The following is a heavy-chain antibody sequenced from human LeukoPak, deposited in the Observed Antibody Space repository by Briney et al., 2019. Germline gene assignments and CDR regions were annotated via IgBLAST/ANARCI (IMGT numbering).Heavy chain of an antibody. CDR3: ARGGNPWELEDY. Sequence: ASVKVSCKASGYTFTNFGISWVRQAPGQGLEWMGWISGYNGNTNYAQKLQGRVTMTTDTSTSTAYMDLRSLRSDDTAVYYCARGGNPWELEDYWGQGTLVTVSS. CDR2: ISGYNGNT. CDR1: GYTFTNFG. D-gene: IGHD1-26*01. V-gene: IGHV1-18*01. J-gene: IGHJ4*02.